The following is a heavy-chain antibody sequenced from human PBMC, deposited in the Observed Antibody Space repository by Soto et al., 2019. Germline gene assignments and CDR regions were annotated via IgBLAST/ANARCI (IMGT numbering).Heavy chain of an antibody. CDR2: IYYSGTT. D-gene: IGHD3-16*01. J-gene: IGHJ4*02. CDR1: GGSISSGGYY. V-gene: IGHV4-61*08. Sequence: SETLSLTCTVSGGSISSGGYYWSWIRQHPGKGLEWIGYIYYSGTTKYNPSLKSRVTISVDTSKNQFSLKLSSVTAADTAGYYCARGRFDYIWGSPAPYLDYWGQGALVTVSS. CDR3: ARGRFDYIWGSPAPYLDY.